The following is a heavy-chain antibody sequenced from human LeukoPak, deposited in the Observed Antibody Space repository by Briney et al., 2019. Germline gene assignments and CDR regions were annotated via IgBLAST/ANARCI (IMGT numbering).Heavy chain of an antibody. Sequence: SVKVSCKASGGTFTSYAISWVRQAPGQGLEWMGRIIPILGIANYAQKFQGRVTITADKSTSTAYMELSSLRSEDTAVYYCARGESGYPDYGGQGTLVTVSS. CDR2: IIPILGIA. CDR1: GGTFTSYA. V-gene: IGHV1-69*04. CDR3: ARGESGYPDY. D-gene: IGHD3-22*01. J-gene: IGHJ4*02.